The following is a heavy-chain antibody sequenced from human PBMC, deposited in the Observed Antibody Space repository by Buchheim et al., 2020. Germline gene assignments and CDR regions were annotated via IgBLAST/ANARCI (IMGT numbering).Heavy chain of an antibody. V-gene: IGHV3-23*01. CDR2: ISGSGGST. J-gene: IGHJ6*02. CDR1: GFTFSSYA. Sequence: EVQLLESGGGLVQPGGSLRLSCAASGFTFSSYAMSWVRQAPGKGLEWVSAISGSGGSTYYADSVKGRFTISRDNSKTTLYLQMNSLRAEDTAVYYCAKAQYVDPGLYYYGSGSYYYYYYGMDVWGQGTT. CDR3: AKAQYVDPGLYYYGSGSYYYYYYGMDV. D-gene: IGHD3-10*01.